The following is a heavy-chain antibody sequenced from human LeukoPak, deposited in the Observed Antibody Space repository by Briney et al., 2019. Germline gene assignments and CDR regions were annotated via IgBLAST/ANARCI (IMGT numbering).Heavy chain of an antibody. CDR1: GGSITISSYY. D-gene: IGHD1-14*01. CDR2: IYNSGST. V-gene: IGHV4-39*01. Sequence: PSETLSLTCTVSGGSITISSYYCGWIRQPPGKGLKWIGSIYNSGSTYSNPSLKSRVTISVDTSKNEFSLKLSSVTAADTAVYYCARGKVDHRYCPPFDPWGQGTLVTVSS. J-gene: IGHJ5*02. CDR3: ARGKVDHRYCPPFDP.